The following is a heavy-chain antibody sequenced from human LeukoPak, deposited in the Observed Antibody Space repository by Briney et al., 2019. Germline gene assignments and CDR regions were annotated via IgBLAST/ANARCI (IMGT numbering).Heavy chain of an antibody. V-gene: IGHV1-18*01. CDR3: ARDLIVVVPAAITPLFDY. J-gene: IGHJ4*02. D-gene: IGHD2-2*01. CDR1: GYTFTSYG. Sequence: ASVKVSCKASGYTFTSYGISWVRQAPGQGLEWMGWISAYNGNTNYAQKLQGRVTMTTDTSTSAAYMELRSLRSDDTAVYYCARDLIVVVPAAITPLFDYWGQGTLVTVSS. CDR2: ISAYNGNT.